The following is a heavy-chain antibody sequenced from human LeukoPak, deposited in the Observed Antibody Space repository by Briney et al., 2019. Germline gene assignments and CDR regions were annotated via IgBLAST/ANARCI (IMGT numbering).Heavy chain of an antibody. D-gene: IGHD1-14*01. CDR3: ARAAQPGFDP. V-gene: IGHV3-48*01. CDR1: GPTFSTYS. CDR2: ISSDSGTI. Sequence: GGSLRLSCGASGPTFSTYSMNWVRQAPGKGLEWVSYISSDSGTIYYADSVKGRFTISRDNAKKSLYLQMNSLRAEDTAVYYCARAAQPGFDPWGQGTLVTVSS. J-gene: IGHJ5*02.